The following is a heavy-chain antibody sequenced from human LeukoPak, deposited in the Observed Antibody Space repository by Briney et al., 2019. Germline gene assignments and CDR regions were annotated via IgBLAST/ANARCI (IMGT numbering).Heavy chain of an antibody. J-gene: IGHJ4*02. D-gene: IGHD2-2*01. CDR3: ARAGLTQRRDFDY. CDR2: INPSGGST. Sequence: GASVKVSCKASGYTFTSYYMHWVRQAPGQGLEWMGIINPSGGSTSYAQKFQGRVTMTRNMSTTTVYMELSSLRSEDTAVYYCARAGLTQRRDFDYWGQGTLVTVSS. V-gene: IGHV1-46*01. CDR1: GYTFTSYY.